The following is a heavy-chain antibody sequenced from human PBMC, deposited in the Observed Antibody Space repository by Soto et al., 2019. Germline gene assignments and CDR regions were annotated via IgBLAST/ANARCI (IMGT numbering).Heavy chain of an antibody. Sequence: ASVKVSCKASGYTFTSYGISWVRQAPGQGLEWMGWISAYSGNTNYAQKLQGRVTMTTDTSTSTAYMELRSLRSDDTAVYYCARDQYYDILTGAYYMDVWGKGTTVTVSS. CDR2: ISAYSGNT. CDR1: GYTFTSYG. V-gene: IGHV1-18*01. D-gene: IGHD3-9*01. J-gene: IGHJ6*03. CDR3: ARDQYYDILTGAYYMDV.